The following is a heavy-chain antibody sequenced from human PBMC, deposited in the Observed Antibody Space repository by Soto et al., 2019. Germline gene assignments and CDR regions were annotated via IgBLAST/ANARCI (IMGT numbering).Heavy chain of an antibody. CDR2: IKSKRDGGTI. CDR3: TRGAPSGTFYDY. CDR1: GFTFSNDW. J-gene: IGHJ4*02. Sequence: LRLSCAASGFTFSNDWMTWVRQAPGKGLEWIGRIKSKRDGGTIDDAAPVRGRFTISRDDSTNTLYLQMNNLKTEDTAIYYCTRGAPSGTFYDYWGQGTLVTVSS. D-gene: IGHD3-16*01. V-gene: IGHV3-15*01.